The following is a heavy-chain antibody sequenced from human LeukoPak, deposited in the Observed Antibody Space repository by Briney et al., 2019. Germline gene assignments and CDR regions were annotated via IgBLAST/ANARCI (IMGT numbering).Heavy chain of an antibody. V-gene: IGHV3-48*01. Sequence: GGSLRLSCAASGFTFSQYSINWVRQAPGKGLEWVSHLRYTGETFYADSVKGRFTISRDNVRNSLYLQMNSLRAEDTAMYYCARDAGNSGYGCDLWGQGTLVTVPS. D-gene: IGHD5-12*01. CDR2: LRYTGET. CDR1: GFTFSQYS. CDR3: ARDAGNSGYGCDL. J-gene: IGHJ5*02.